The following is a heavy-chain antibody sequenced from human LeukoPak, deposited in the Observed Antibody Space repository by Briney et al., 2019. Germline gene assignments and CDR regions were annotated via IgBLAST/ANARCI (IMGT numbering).Heavy chain of an antibody. CDR1: GGSISSSSYY. CDR3: AREGLNMVRGVIPKEAWGWFDP. D-gene: IGHD3-10*01. Sequence: SETLSLTCTVSGGSISSSSYYWGWIRQPPGKGLEWIGSIYYSGSTYYNPSLKSRLTISVDTSKNQFSLKLSSVTAADTAVYYCAREGLNMVRGVIPKEAWGWFDPWGQGTLVTVSS. CDR2: IYYSGST. J-gene: IGHJ5*02. V-gene: IGHV4-39*02.